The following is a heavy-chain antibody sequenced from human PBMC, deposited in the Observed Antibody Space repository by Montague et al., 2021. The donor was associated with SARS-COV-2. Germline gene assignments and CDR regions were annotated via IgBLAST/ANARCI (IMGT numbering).Heavy chain of an antibody. CDR3: AKDSVTVVRGIPDY. D-gene: IGHD3-10*01. Sequence: SLRLSCAASGFTFRHYDMRWLRQGPGKGLEWISSISGSGDHTYYVDSVEGRFTISRDNSKNMLFLQMNSLRAEDTALYYCAKDSVTVVRGIPDYWGQGTLVTVSS. J-gene: IGHJ4*02. CDR1: GFTFRHYD. V-gene: IGHV3-23*01. CDR2: ISGSGDHT.